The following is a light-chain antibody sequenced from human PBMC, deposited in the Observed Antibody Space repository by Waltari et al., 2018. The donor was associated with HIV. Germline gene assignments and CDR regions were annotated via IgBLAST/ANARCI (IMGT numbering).Light chain of an antibody. J-gene: IGKJ4*01. Sequence: IGLAQAPGTPAFSSGGRAPLPLRASQSVSSNYLAWYQQKPGQPPRLLIYGASNRATGIPDRVSGSGSGTDFTLTISRLEPEDFAVYYCQQYGRSDPLTFGGGTKVEIK. CDR1: QSVSSNY. CDR3: QQYGRSDPLT. CDR2: GAS. V-gene: IGKV3-20*01.